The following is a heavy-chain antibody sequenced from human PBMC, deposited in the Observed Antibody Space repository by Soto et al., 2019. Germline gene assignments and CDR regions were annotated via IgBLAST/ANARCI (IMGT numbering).Heavy chain of an antibody. D-gene: IGHD3-22*01. V-gene: IGHV3-30*03. Sequence: PGGSLRLSCAASGFTFSSYGMHWVRQAPGKGLEWVAVISYDGNNRYYADSVKGRFTFSRDNSKNTLYLQMNSLRAEDTAVYYCARATDRSRYYSRCKYWGQGTLVTVSS. CDR1: GFTFSSYG. CDR3: ARATDRSRYYSRCKY. J-gene: IGHJ4*02. CDR2: ISYDGNNR.